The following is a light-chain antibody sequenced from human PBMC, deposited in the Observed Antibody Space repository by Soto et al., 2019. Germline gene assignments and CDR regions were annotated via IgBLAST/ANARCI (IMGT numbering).Light chain of an antibody. CDR3: HQYSSSPLT. V-gene: IGKV3-20*01. Sequence: EIVLTQSPGTLSLSPGERATLSCRSSQSVSNNYLAWYQQKPGQAPRLLIYGASNRATGIPDRFSGSGSGTDFTLTISRLEPEDVAMYYCHQYSSSPLTFGGGTKVDIK. CDR1: QSVSNNY. CDR2: GAS. J-gene: IGKJ4*01.